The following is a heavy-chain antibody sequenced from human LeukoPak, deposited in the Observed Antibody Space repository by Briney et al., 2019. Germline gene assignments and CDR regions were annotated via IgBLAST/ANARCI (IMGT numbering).Heavy chain of an antibody. CDR3: ASGVVAGSNWFDP. V-gene: IGHV1-69*10. CDR2: IIPILGIV. CDR1: VGTFSSYA. J-gene: IGHJ5*02. D-gene: IGHD6-19*01. Sequence: ASVKVSCKASVGTFSSYAISLVRQAPGQGLEWMGGIIPILGIVNYAQKFQGRVTITADKSARTAYLELSSLRSEDTAVYYCASGVVAGSNWFDPWGQGTLVTVSS.